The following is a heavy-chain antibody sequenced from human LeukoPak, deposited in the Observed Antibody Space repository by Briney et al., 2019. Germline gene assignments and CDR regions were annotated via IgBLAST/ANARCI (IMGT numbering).Heavy chain of an antibody. J-gene: IGHJ4*02. CDR2: ISSSSNYM. CDR1: GFTFSRNA. D-gene: IGHD2-2*01. V-gene: IGHV3-21*04. Sequence: GGSLRLSCAASGFTFSRNAMNWVRQAPGKGLEWVSFISSSSNYMSYADSVKGRFTISRDNSKNTLYLQVNSLRAEDTALYYCARGGYCSSISCPFDYWGPGTLVTVSS. CDR3: ARGGYCSSISCPFDY.